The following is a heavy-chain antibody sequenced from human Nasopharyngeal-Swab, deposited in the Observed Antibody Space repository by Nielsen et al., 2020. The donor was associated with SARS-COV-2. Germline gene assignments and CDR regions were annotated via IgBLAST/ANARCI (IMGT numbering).Heavy chain of an antibody. Sequence: GGSLRLSCAASGFTVSRNYMSWVRQAPGKGLEWVSVIYSGGSTYYADSVKGRFTISRDNSKNTLYLQMNSLRAEDTAVYYCASSEGSGPLWYFDLWGRGTLVTVSS. D-gene: IGHD6-19*01. CDR3: ASSEGSGPLWYFDL. J-gene: IGHJ2*01. V-gene: IGHV3-53*01. CDR2: IYSGGST. CDR1: GFTVSRNY.